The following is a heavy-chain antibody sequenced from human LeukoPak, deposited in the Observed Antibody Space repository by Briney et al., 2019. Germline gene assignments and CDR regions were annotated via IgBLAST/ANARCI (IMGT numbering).Heavy chain of an antibody. CDR1: GGSISSYY. D-gene: IGHD3-22*01. CDR2: IYYSGST. Sequence: PSETLSLTCTVSGGSISSYYWSWIRQPPGKGLEWIGYIYYSGSTNYNPSLKSRVTISVDTSKNQFSLKLSSVTAADTAVYFCATGKYYYDISGYPEYYFDYWGQGALVTVSS. J-gene: IGHJ4*02. V-gene: IGHV4-59*08. CDR3: ATGKYYYDISGYPEYYFDY.